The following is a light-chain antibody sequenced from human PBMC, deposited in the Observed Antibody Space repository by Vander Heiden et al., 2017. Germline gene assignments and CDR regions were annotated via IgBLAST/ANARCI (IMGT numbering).Light chain of an antibody. Sequence: QSALTQPASVSGSPGQSITISCTGTSSDVGISKYVSCYQQHPGKAPKLMIYDGRNRPSGVAKRFSGSKSGNTASLTISGLQAEDEADYYCSSCKISDWVIGGGTKLTVL. J-gene: IGLJ3*02. CDR1: SSDVGISKY. V-gene: IGLV2-14*03. CDR3: SSCKISDWV. CDR2: DGR.